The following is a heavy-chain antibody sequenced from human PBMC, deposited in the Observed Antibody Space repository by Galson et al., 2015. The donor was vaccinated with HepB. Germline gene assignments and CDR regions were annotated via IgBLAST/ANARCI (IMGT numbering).Heavy chain of an antibody. D-gene: IGHD4-11*01. CDR2: ITSDGSDT. CDR3: VRDAPTAFFDY. J-gene: IGHJ4*02. V-gene: IGHV3-74*03. CDR1: GLDLEHLW. Sequence: SLRLSCAASGLDLEHLWMHWVRKVPGKGLVWVSRITSDGSDTKYAASVEGRFTVSRDNAKNTLSLQMNSLRPEDTAIYYCVRDAPTAFFDYWGQGTQVTVSS.